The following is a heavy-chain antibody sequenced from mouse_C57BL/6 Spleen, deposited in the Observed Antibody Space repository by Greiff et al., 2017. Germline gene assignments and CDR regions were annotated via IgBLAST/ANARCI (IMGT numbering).Heavy chain of an antibody. V-gene: IGHV5-12*01. CDR3: ARSLSGYGGYFDY. D-gene: IGHD2-2*01. CDR2: ISNGGGST. Sequence: EVMLVESGGGLVQPGGSLKLSCAASGFTFSDYYMYWVRQTPEKRLEWVAYISNGGGSTYYPATVKGRFTISRDNAKNPLYLQMSRLKAEDTAMYYCARSLSGYGGYFDYWGQGTTLTVSS. CDR1: GFTFSDYY. J-gene: IGHJ2*01.